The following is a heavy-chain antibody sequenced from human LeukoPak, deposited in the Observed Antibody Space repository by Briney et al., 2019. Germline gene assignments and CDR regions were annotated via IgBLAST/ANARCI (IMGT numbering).Heavy chain of an antibody. V-gene: IGHV4-59*08. Sequence: PSETLSLTCTVSGGSISSYYWSWLRQPPGKGLEWIGYIYYSGSTNYNPSLKSRATISVDTSKNQFSLKLSSVTAADTAVYYCARLGGVGVRGVNWFDPWGQGTLVTVSS. CDR3: ARLGGVGVRGVNWFDP. CDR2: IYYSGST. CDR1: GGSISSYY. D-gene: IGHD3-10*01. J-gene: IGHJ5*02.